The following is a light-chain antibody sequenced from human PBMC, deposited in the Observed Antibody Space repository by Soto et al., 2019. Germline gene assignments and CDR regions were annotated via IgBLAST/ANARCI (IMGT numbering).Light chain of an antibody. V-gene: IGLV1-47*01. CDR3: AAWYDSLSGLV. Sequence: QSVLTQPPSASGTTGQRVTISCSGSSSNIGSNYVYWYQQLPGPAPKLLIDRNNQRPSGVPDRFSGSKSGTSASLAIRGLRSEDEADYYCAAWYDSLSGLVFGGGTKLTV. CDR2: RNN. J-gene: IGLJ3*02. CDR1: SSNIGSNY.